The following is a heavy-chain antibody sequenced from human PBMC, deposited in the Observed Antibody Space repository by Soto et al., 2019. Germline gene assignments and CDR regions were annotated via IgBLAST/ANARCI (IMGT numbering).Heavy chain of an antibody. V-gene: IGHV1-3*01. CDR2: INAGNGNT. CDR3: ARGGSSGWYGGGY. CDR1: GYTFTSYA. D-gene: IGHD6-19*01. J-gene: IGHJ4*02. Sequence: QVQLVQSGAEVKKPGASVKVSCKASGYTFTSYAMHWVRQAPGQRLEWMGWINAGNGNTKYSQKFQSRVTITRDTSASTAYMELSSLRSEDTAVYYCARGGSSGWYGGGYWGQGTLVTVSS.